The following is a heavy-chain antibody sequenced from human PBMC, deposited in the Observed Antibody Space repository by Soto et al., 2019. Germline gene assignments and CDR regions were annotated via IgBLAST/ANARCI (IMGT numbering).Heavy chain of an antibody. Sequence: SVKVSCKASGGTFSSYAISWVRQAPGQGLEWMGGIIPIFGTANYAQKFQGRVTITADESTSTAYMELSSLRSEDTAVYCCARSTLDSSVVFDYWGQGTLVTVSS. V-gene: IGHV1-69*13. CDR3: ARSTLDSSVVFDY. J-gene: IGHJ4*02. D-gene: IGHD3-22*01. CDR2: IIPIFGTA. CDR1: GGTFSSYA.